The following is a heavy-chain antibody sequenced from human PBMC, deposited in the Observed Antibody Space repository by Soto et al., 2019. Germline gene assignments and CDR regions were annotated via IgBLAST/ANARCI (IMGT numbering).Heavy chain of an antibody. CDR1: GYTFTSYG. J-gene: IGHJ6*02. D-gene: IGHD1-26*01. CDR2: ISAYNGNT. CDR3: ARRRVYSGTREYYYYYGMDV. Sequence: ASVKVSCKASGYTFTSYGISWVRKAPGQGLEWMGWISAYNGNTNYAQKFQGRVTITTDTSTSTAYMELRSLRSDDTAVYYCARRRVYSGTREYYYYYGMDVWGQGTTVTVSS. V-gene: IGHV1-18*01.